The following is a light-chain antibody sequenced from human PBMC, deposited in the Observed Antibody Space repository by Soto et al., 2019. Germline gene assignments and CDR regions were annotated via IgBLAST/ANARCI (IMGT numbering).Light chain of an antibody. CDR1: QSVGNN. V-gene: IGKV3-15*01. Sequence: EIVMTQSPATLSVSPGERATLSCRASQSVGNNLAWYQQKPGQAPRLLMYSASTRATGIPARFSGSGSGTEFTLTISSLQSEDFAVYYCRQYNNWPLTFGGGTRVEIK. CDR2: SAS. J-gene: IGKJ4*01. CDR3: RQYNNWPLT.